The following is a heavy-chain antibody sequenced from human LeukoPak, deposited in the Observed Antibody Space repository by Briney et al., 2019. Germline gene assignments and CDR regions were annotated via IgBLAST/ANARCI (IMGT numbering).Heavy chain of an antibody. V-gene: IGHV4-39*02. CDR3: AREIDETSVVAAT. Sequence: SETLSLTCTVSGGSISSSSYYWGWIRQPPGKGLEWIGSIYYSGSTYYNPSLKSRVTISVDTSKNQFSLKLSSVTAADTAVYYCAREIDETSVVAATWGQGTLVTVSS. CDR1: GGSISSSSYY. D-gene: IGHD2-15*01. CDR2: IYYSGST. J-gene: IGHJ5*02.